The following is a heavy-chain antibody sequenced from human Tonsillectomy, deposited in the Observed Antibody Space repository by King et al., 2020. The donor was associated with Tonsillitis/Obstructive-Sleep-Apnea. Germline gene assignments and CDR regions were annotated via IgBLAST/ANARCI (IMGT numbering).Heavy chain of an antibody. CDR3: ASAFNWIFDY. V-gene: IGHV3-74*01. CDR2: INIEGGST. J-gene: IGHJ4*02. Sequence: VQLVESGGGLVQPGGSLRLSCASSVFTFSIYWMHWGRQAPGKGLVWVSRINIEGGSTSYADSVKGRFTISRDNAKNTLYLQMNSLRAEDTAVYYCASAFNWIFDYWGQGTLVTVSS. CDR1: VFTFSIYW. D-gene: IGHD1-20*01.